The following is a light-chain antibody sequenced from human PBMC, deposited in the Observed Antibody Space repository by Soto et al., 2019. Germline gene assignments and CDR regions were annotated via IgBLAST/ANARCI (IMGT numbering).Light chain of an antibody. CDR1: SSDIGGYNY. CDR3: SSFTTTYFYV. V-gene: IGLV2-14*01. Sequence: QSALTQPASVSGSPGQSITISCTGTSSDIGGYNYVSWYQQYPGKAPNLIIYEVTNRPSGVSPRFSATRSAFTASLTISGLQPEDEADYYCSSFTTTYFYVFGPGTKLTVL. J-gene: IGLJ1*01. CDR2: EVT.